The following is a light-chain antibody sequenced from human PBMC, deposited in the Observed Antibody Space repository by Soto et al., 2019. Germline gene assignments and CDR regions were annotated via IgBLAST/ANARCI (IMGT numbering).Light chain of an antibody. V-gene: IGKV1-39*01. Sequence: DIQMTQSPSSLSASVGDRVTITCRASQSISSYLNWCQQKPGKAPKFLIYAASSLQSGVPSRFSDSGSGTDFTLTISSLQPEDFATYYCQQTYSTPYTFGQGTKLEIK. J-gene: IGKJ2*01. CDR1: QSISSY. CDR2: AAS. CDR3: QQTYSTPYT.